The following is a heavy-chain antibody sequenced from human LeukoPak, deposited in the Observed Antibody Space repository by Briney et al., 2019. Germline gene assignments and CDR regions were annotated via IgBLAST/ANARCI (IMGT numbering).Heavy chain of an antibody. J-gene: IGHJ4*02. D-gene: IGHD2-15*01. CDR1: GGSISSSSYY. Sequence: PSETLSLTCTVSGGSISSSSYYWGWIRQPPGKRLEWIGSIYYSGSTYYNPSLKSRVTISVDTSKNQFSLKLSSVTAADTAVYYCARGSRGSGGSCYRNWGQGTLVTVSS. CDR3: ARGSRGSGGSCYRN. V-gene: IGHV4-39*01. CDR2: IYYSGST.